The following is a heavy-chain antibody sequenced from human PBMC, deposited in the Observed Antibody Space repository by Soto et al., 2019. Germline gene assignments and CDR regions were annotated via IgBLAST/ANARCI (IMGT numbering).Heavy chain of an antibody. D-gene: IGHD4-17*01. CDR1: GFTFSRYW. J-gene: IGHJ5*02. CDR2: IKQDGSEK. V-gene: IGHV3-7*01. CDR3: ASPPTNLDYGDDNWFEP. Sequence: GSLRLSCAASGFTFSRYWMTWVRQAPGKGLEWVANIKQDGSEKYYGDSVKGRFIISRDNARNLVYLQMNSLRVEDTAVYYCASPPTNLDYGDDNWFEPWGQGTLVTVSS.